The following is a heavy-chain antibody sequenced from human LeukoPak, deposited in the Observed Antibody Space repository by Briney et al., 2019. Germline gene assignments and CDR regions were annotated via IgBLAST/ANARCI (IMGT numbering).Heavy chain of an antibody. CDR2: IYYSGST. J-gene: IGHJ4*02. D-gene: IGHD5-12*01. CDR1: GGSISSHY. Sequence: SETLSLTCTVSGGSISSHYWSWIRQPPGKGLEWIGYIYYSGSTNHNPSLKSRVTISVDTSKNQFSLKLSSVAAADTAVYYCARYRAGGYSGYDNFDYWGQGTLVTVSS. CDR3: ARYRAGGYSGYDNFDY. V-gene: IGHV4-59*11.